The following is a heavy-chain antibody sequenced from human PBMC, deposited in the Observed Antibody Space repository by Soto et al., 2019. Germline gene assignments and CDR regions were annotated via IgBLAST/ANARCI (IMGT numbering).Heavy chain of an antibody. D-gene: IGHD4-17*01. J-gene: IGHJ6*02. V-gene: IGHV5-51*01. CDR2: IYPGDSDT. Sequence: PGESLKISCKGSGYSFTSYWIGWVRQMPGKGLEWMGIIYPGDSDTRYSPSFQGQVTISADKSISTAYLQWSSLKASDTAMYYCARHLDYGDYYYYYGMDVWGQGTTVTVSS. CDR3: ARHLDYGDYYYYYGMDV. CDR1: GYSFTSYW.